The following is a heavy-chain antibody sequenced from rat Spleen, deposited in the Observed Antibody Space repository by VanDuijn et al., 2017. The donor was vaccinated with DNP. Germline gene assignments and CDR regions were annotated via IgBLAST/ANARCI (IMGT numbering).Heavy chain of an antibody. CDR3: ARGNWESDY. Sequence: EVQLVESGGGLVQPGRSLKLSCAASGFTFSAYYMAWVRQAPAKGLEWVAYIGSPAYAPYHGDSVKGRFTISRDNAKSTLYLQMNSLRSEDMATYYCARGNWESDYWGQGVMVTVSS. D-gene: IGHD5-1*01. V-gene: IGHV5-22*01. CDR2: IGSPAYAP. CDR1: GFTFSAYY. J-gene: IGHJ2*01.